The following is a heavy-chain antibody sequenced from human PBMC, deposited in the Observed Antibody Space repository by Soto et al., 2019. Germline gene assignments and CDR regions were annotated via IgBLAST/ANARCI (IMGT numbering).Heavy chain of an antibody. J-gene: IGHJ5*02. V-gene: IGHV3-23*01. CDR1: QFTFNVYG. CDR2: ISATGENS. Sequence: PGGSLRLSCTASQFTFNVYGMSWVRQAPGKGLEWVSSISATGENSLYADSVRGRFTMSRDNSKDILYLQMNSLRVDDTAMYYCAKQHGAWPSNWLDAWGQGALVTFSS. CDR3: AKQHGAWPSNWLDA.